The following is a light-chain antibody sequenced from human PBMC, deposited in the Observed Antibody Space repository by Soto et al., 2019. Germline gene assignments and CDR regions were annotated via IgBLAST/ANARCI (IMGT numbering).Light chain of an antibody. CDR2: EVT. CDR3: SSYAGSKGSV. Sequence: QSALTQPPSASGSPGQSVTLSCTGTSSDVGGYNYVSWYQQHPGKAPKLMIYEVTKRPSGVPDRFSGSKSGNTASLTVSGLQAEDEADYYCSSYAGSKGSVFGGGTKLTVL. J-gene: IGLJ2*01. V-gene: IGLV2-8*01. CDR1: SSDVGGYNY.